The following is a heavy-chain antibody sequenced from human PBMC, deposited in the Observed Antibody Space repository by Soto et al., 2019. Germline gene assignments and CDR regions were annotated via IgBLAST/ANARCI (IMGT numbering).Heavy chain of an antibody. J-gene: IGHJ4*02. V-gene: IGHV3-23*01. D-gene: IGHD2-8*01. CDR2: ISGSGDYT. CDR3: AKASKRWSPFDY. Sequence: EVQLLDSGGGLVQPGGSLRLSCAASGFTFSSYAMSWVRQAPGKGLEWVSGISGSGDYTDYADSVEGRFTISRDSSKSTLYLLMNSLRAEDTAVYYCAKASKRWSPFDYWGQGTLVTVSS. CDR1: GFTFSSYA.